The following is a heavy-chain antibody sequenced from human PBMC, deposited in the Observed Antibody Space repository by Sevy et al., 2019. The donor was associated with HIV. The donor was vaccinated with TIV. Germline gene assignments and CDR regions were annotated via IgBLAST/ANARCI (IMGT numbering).Heavy chain of an antibody. Sequence: GGSLRLSCAASGFTFSSYGMHWVRQAPGKGLEWVAFISYDGSNKYYADSVKGRFTISRDNSKNTLYLQMNSLRAEDTAVYYCARDQGREFLRLWELSSRYYYYYGMDVWGQGTTVTVSS. D-gene: IGHD3-16*02. CDR2: ISYDGSNK. J-gene: IGHJ6*02. V-gene: IGHV3-30*03. CDR1: GFTFSSYG. CDR3: ARDQGREFLRLWELSSRYYYYYGMDV.